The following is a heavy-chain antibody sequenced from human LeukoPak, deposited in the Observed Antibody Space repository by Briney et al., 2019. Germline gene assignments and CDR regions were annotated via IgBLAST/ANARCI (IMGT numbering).Heavy chain of an antibody. CDR3: TKAVVPTARAGMDV. D-gene: IGHD2-2*01. J-gene: IGHJ6*02. Sequence: PGGSLRLSCAASGFTFNSYSMSWVRRAPGKGLEWVSSISDSGGSTYYADSVKGRFTISRDNSKNTLYLQMNSLRGEDAAVYYCTKAVVPTARAGMDVWGQGTTVTVSS. V-gene: IGHV3-23*01. CDR2: ISDSGGST. CDR1: GFTFNSYS.